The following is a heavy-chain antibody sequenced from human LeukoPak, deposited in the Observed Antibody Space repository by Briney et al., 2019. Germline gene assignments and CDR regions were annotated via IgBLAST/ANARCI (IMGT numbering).Heavy chain of an antibody. CDR1: GGSISSYY. CDR3: ASFISAGDYIGWFDP. CDR2: IYYSGST. D-gene: IGHD4-17*01. J-gene: IGHJ5*02. Sequence: SETLSLTCTVSGGSISSYYWSWIRQPSGKGLEWIGYIYYSGSTNYNPSLKSRVTISVDTSKNQFSLKLSSVTAADTAVYYCASFISAGDYIGWFDPWGQGTLVTVSS. V-gene: IGHV4-59*01.